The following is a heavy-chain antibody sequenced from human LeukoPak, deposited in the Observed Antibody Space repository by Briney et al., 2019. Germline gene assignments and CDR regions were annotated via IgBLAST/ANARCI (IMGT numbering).Heavy chain of an antibody. CDR1: GFTFSSYG. V-gene: IGHV3-30-3*01. CDR2: ISYDGSNK. CDR3: AIDYYDY. J-gene: IGHJ4*02. Sequence: PGGSLRLSCAASGFTFSSYGMHWVRQAPGKGLEWVAVISYDGSNKYYADSVKGRFTISRDNSKNTLYLQTNSLRAEDTAVYYCAIDYYDYWGEGTLVIVSS.